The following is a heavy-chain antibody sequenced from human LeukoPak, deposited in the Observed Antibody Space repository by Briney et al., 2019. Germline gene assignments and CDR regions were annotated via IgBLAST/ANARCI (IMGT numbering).Heavy chain of an antibody. V-gene: IGHV4-61*01. Sequence: PSETLSLTCTVSGYSIGSGYYWSWIRQPPGKGLEWIGYIYYSGSTNYNPSLKSRVTISVDTSKNQFSLKLSSVTAADTAVYYCARDKGLRVYDYWGQGTLVTVSS. J-gene: IGHJ4*02. CDR3: ARDKGLRVYDY. CDR2: IYYSGST. D-gene: IGHD4-17*01. CDR1: GYSIGSGYY.